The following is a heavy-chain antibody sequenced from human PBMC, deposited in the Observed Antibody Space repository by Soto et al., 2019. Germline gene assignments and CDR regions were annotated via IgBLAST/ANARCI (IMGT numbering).Heavy chain of an antibody. CDR3: ARSIVVVTAADY. CDR2: IYYSGST. J-gene: IGHJ4*02. Sequence: PSETLSLTCTVSGGSISSGGYYWSWIRQHPGKGLEWIGYIYYSGSTYYNPSLKSRVTISVDTSKNQFSLKLSSVTAADTAVYYCARSIVVVTAADYWGQGTLVTV. CDR1: GGSISSGGYY. V-gene: IGHV4-31*03. D-gene: IGHD2-21*02.